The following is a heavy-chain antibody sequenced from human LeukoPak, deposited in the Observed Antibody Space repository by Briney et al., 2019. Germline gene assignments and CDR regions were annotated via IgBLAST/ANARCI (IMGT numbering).Heavy chain of an antibody. V-gene: IGHV4-34*01. CDR3: ARGERGIRGVPNKALHFDY. CDR2: INQSGSA. CDR1: GGSFSGYY. J-gene: IGHJ4*02. Sequence: SETLSLTCAVYGGSFSGYYWTWIRQPPGKGLEWIGEINQSGSANYNPSLKSRVTISKDMSKKQFSLKLTSVTAADTAGYYCARGERGIRGVPNKALHFDYWGQGTLVTVSS. D-gene: IGHD3-10*01.